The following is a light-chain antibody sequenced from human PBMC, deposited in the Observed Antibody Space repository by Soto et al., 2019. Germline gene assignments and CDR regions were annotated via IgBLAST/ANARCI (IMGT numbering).Light chain of an antibody. V-gene: IGKV1-5*03. CDR3: QQYNSLWT. J-gene: IGKJ1*01. CDR1: QSISSW. CDR2: KAS. Sequence: DIQMTQSPSTLSASVGDRVTITCRASQSISSWVAWYQQKPGKAPKLLIYKASSLESGVPSRFSGSGSGTEFTLTISSLQPDDFATYSCQQYNSLWTFGQGTKVEIK.